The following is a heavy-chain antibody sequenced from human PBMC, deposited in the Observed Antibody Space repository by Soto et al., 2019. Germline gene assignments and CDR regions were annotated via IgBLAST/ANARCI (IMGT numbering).Heavy chain of an antibody. V-gene: IGHV4-59*12. J-gene: IGHJ4*02. D-gene: IGHD5-18*01. CDR2: LYYSGTT. CDR1: GASIGDYY. Sequence: QVQLQESGPGLVKPSETLSLTCSVSGASIGDYYWTWVRQPPGKGLEWIGYLYYSGTTNYNPSLMSRVTMLPDTSKSQFSLQLTSVTAADTAVYFCARVRRANGYFYLDSWGQGALVTVSS. CDR3: ARVRRANGYFYLDS.